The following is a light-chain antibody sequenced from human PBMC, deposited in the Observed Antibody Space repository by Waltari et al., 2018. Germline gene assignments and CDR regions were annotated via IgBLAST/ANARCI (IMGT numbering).Light chain of an antibody. CDR2: LGS. CDR1: QSLLHSSGNNY. Sequence: DIVMTQSPLSLPVTPGDPASISCRSSQSLLHSSGNNYLDWYVQKPGQSPQLLIYLGSSRASGVPDRFSGSESGTDFTLKISRVEAEDVGVYYCMQALRIPWTFGQGTKVEIK. V-gene: IGKV2-28*01. J-gene: IGKJ1*01. CDR3: MQALRIPWT.